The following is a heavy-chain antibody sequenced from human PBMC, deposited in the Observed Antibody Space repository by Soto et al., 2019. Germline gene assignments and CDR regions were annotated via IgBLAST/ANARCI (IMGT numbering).Heavy chain of an antibody. CDR2: ISQTGNQR. CDR3: ARISAETTLVDGLDV. D-gene: IGHD5-18*01. CDR1: GFTFSDYQ. Sequence: SGGSLRLSCAASGFTFSDYQMTWVRQAPGKGLEGVTYISQTGNQRVYGDSVKGRFTISRDNAKNSLYLQMNSLRAEDTAVYYCARISAETTLVDGLDVWGRGTTVTVSS. V-gene: IGHV3-11*01. J-gene: IGHJ6*02.